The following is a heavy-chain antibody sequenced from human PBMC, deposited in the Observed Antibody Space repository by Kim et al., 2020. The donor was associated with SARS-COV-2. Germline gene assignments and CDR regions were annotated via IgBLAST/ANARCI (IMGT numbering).Heavy chain of an antibody. V-gene: IGHV1-3*01. D-gene: IGHD1-26*01. CDR3: ARDRGRGAWAFDY. J-gene: IGHJ4*02. Sequence: SQKFQGRVTITRDTSASTAYMELSSLRSEDTAVYYCARDRGRGAWAFDYWGQGTLVTVSS.